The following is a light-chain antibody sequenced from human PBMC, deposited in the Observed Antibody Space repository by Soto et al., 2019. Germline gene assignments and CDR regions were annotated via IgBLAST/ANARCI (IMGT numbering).Light chain of an antibody. V-gene: IGKV1-39*01. CDR3: QQSDRFPKT. CDR2: KAS. CDR1: QSISYY. Sequence: DIQMTQSPSSLSASVGDRVTITCRASQSISYYLNWYQQKPGKAPKLLIYKASTLKSGVPSRFSGSGSGTEFTLTIISLQPEDFATYDCQQSDRFPKTFGGGTKVDI. J-gene: IGKJ4*02.